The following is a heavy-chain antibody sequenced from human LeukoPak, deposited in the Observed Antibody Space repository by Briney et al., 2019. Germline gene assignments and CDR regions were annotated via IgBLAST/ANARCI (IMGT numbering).Heavy chain of an antibody. CDR1: GGSFSGYY. CDR3: ARLGVQLWTRGWFDP. J-gene: IGHJ5*02. V-gene: IGHV4-34*01. CDR2: INHSGST. Sequence: SETLSLTCAVYGGSFSGYYWSWIRQPPGKGLEWVGEINHSGSTNYNTSLKSRVTISVDTSKNQFSLKLSSVTAADTAVYYCARLGVQLWTRGWFDPWGQGTLVTVSS. D-gene: IGHD5-18*01.